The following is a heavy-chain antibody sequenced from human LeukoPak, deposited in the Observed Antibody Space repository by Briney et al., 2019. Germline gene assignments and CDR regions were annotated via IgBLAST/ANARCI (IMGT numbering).Heavy chain of an antibody. V-gene: IGHV3-15*01. CDR1: GFTFSNAW. CDR3: TTWFYGSGTS. J-gene: IGHJ5*02. D-gene: IGHD3-10*01. Sequence: PGRSLRLSCAASGFTFSNAWMSWVRQAPGKGLEWVGRIKIKTDGGTTDYAAPVKGRFTISRDDSKNTLYLQMDSLKTEDTAVYYCTTWFYGSGTSWGQGTLVTVSS. CDR2: IKIKTDGGTT.